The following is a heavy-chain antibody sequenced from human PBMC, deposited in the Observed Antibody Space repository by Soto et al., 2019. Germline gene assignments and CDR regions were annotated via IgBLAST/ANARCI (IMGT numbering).Heavy chain of an antibody. J-gene: IGHJ5*02. CDR1: GGSISSGGYY. CDR3: ARLSPYYQSLAP. V-gene: IGHV4-61*08. CDR2: IYYSGST. Sequence: SETLSLTCTVSGGSISSGGYYWSWIRQHPGKGLEWIGYIYYSGSTNYNPSLRSRVTISVDTSKNQFSLKLTSVTAADSAVYCCARLSPYYQSLAPWGHATLVPVSS. D-gene: IGHD2-2*01.